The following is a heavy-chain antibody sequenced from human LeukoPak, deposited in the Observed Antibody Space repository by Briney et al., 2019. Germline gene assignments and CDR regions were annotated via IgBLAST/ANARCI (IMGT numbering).Heavy chain of an antibody. J-gene: IGHJ3*02. CDR1: GYSISSGYY. Sequence: KSSETLSLTCTVSGYSISSGYYWGWIRQPPGKGLEWIGSIYHSGSTYYNPSHKSRVTISVDTSKNQFSLKLSSVTAADTAVYYCASGYSYGLDLAFDIWGQGIMVTVSS. CDR3: ASGYSYGLDLAFDI. CDR2: IYHSGST. D-gene: IGHD5-18*01. V-gene: IGHV4-38-2*02.